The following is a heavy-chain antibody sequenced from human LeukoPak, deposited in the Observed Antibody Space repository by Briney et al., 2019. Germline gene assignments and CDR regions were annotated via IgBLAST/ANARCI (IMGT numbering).Heavy chain of an antibody. CDR3: ATWASSCRGC. Sequence: GGSLRLSCAASGFIFSIAWMSWVSQAPGKGLEWVGRIKSKSEGYTKDYAEPVKRRFSVSRDDSKNTLFLQMNSLKTEDTAVYYCATWASSCRGCWGQGTLVTVSS. CDR1: GFIFSIAW. V-gene: IGHV3-15*01. CDR2: IKSKSEGYTK. D-gene: IGHD2-15*01. J-gene: IGHJ4*02.